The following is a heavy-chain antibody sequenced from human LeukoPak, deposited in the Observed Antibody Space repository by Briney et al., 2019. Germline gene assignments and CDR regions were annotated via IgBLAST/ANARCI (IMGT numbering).Heavy chain of an antibody. CDR3: ARFDYADYLAFDY. Sequence: PGRSLRLSCVASGFTFKSYGMHWVRQAPGKGLEWVAIIWYDGSNKYYADFVKGRFTTSRDNSKNTLYLQMNSLRAEDTAVYYCARFDYADYLAFDYWGQGTLVTVSS. CDR2: IWYDGSNK. V-gene: IGHV3-33*01. CDR1: GFTFKSYG. D-gene: IGHD4-17*01. J-gene: IGHJ4*02.